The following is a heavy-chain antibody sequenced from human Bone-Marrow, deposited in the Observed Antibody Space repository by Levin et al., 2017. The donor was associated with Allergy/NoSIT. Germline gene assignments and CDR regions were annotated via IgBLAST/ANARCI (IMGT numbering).Heavy chain of an antibody. Sequence: AASVKVSCKVSGYSLSDVSIHWVRQAPGKGLEWMGGFEPEDGEMVYAEKFQGRVTMTDDTTIDTAYMELTTLRLEDTAVYYCATGAMGLWGQGTLVTVSS. D-gene: IGHD4/OR15-4a*01. V-gene: IGHV1-24*01. CDR1: GYSLSDVS. CDR3: ATGAMGL. CDR2: FEPEDGEM. J-gene: IGHJ4*02.